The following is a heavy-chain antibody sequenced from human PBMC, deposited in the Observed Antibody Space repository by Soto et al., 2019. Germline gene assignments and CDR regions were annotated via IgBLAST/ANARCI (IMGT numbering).Heavy chain of an antibody. Sequence: GGSLRLSCAASGFTFSSYGMHWVRQAPGKGLEWVAVISYDGSNKYYADSVKGRFTISRDNSKNTLYLQMNSLRAEDTAVYYCAKIHSSSLYYYGMDVWGQGTTVTVSS. CDR1: GFTFSSYG. CDR2: ISYDGSNK. CDR3: AKIHSSSLYYYGMDV. D-gene: IGHD6-6*01. J-gene: IGHJ6*02. V-gene: IGHV3-30*18.